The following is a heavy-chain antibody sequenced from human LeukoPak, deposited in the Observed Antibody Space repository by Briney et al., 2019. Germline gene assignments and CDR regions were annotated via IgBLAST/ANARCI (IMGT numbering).Heavy chain of an antibody. CDR1: GFTFSSYW. J-gene: IGHJ5*02. V-gene: IGHV3-74*01. CDR3: AGDSNYDFWSGYYDWFDP. CDR2: INSDGSST. Sequence: GGSLRLSCAASGFTFSSYWMHWVRQAPGKGLVWVSRINSDGSSTSYADSVEGRFTISRDNAKNTLYLQMNSLRAEDTAVYYCAGDSNYDFWSGYYDWFDPWGQGTLVTVSS. D-gene: IGHD3-3*01.